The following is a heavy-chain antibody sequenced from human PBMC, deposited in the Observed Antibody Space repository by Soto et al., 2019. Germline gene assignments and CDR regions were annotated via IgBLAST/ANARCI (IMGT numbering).Heavy chain of an antibody. D-gene: IGHD3-16*01. CDR2: ISRDGGTK. Sequence: QVQLVESGGGVVQPGRSLRLSCAVSGFTVSTYGMHWVRQAPGKGLEWVAVISRDGGTKFYADSVKGRFTISRDNSRNKLFLGMNSLRGDGMACYYCTGGVASGYWGQGTLVTVSS. CDR1: GFTVSTYG. CDR3: TGGVASGY. V-gene: IGHV3-30*03. J-gene: IGHJ4*02.